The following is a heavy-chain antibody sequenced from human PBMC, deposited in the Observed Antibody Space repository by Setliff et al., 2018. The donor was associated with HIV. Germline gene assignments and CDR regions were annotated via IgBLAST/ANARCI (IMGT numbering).Heavy chain of an antibody. J-gene: IGHJ4*02. CDR3: ARLTTTYYYDSSAYYHPV. CDR2: IYHSGSS. Sequence: SETLSLTCVVSGDSIRNGGYSWTWIRQPPGKGLEWIGFIYHSGSSFYNPSLKSRVTISRDRSANQFSLILTSVTAADTAVFYCARLTTTYYYDSSAYYHPVWGQGALVTVSS. D-gene: IGHD3-22*01. CDR1: GDSIRNGGYS. V-gene: IGHV4-30-2*01.